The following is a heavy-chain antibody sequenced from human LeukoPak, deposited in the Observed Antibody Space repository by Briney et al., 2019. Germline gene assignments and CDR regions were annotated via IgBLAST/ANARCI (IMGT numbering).Heavy chain of an antibody. CDR2: INPSGGST. CDR3: ARENLVEAYFDY. J-gene: IGHJ4*02. V-gene: IGHV1-46*03. Sequence: ASVKVSCKASGYTFTSYYMHWVRQAPGQGLEWMGIINPSGGSTSYAQKFQGRVTMTRDTSTSTVYKELSSLRSEDTAVYYCARENLVEAYFDYWGQGTQVTVSS. D-gene: IGHD3-16*01. CDR1: GYTFTSYY.